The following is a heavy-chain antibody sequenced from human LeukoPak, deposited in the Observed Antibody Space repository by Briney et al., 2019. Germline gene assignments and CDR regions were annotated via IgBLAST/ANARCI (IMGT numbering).Heavy chain of an antibody. Sequence: PGGSLRLSCAASGFTFSKYWMRWGRHAPGEGGERLSRITTDGTVTTSAASVKGRFTVSTDTADNTMFLQMNSVRDEDTAVYYCATKQWLAPPPDSWGQGTPVTVSS. CDR3: ATKQWLAPPPDS. V-gene: IGHV3-74*01. D-gene: IGHD6-19*01. J-gene: IGHJ4*02. CDR2: ITTDGTVT. CDR1: GFTFSKYW.